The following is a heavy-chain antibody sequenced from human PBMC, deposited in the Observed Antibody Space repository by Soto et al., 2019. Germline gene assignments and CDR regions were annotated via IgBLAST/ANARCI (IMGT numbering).Heavy chain of an antibody. CDR2: IWDDGSNK. J-gene: IGHJ1*01. D-gene: IGHD3-22*01. Sequence: VQLVESGGGVVQPGRSLRLSCAASGFTFSSYGMHWVRQAPGKGLEWVAVIWDDGSNKYYADSVKARFTISRDNSKNTLYLQMNSLRAEDTAVYYCARDVDSSGYYYVNESFQHWSQGTLVTVSS. V-gene: IGHV3-33*01. CDR3: ARDVDSSGYYYVNESFQH. CDR1: GFTFSSYG.